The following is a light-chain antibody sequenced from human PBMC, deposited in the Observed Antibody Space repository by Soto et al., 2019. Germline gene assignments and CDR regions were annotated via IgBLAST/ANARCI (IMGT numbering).Light chain of an antibody. CDR3: QQSYSTPWT. CDR1: QGISSY. J-gene: IGKJ1*01. Sequence: AIRMTQSPSSFSASTLDRVTITCRASQGISSYLAWYQQKPGKAPKLLIYAASTLQSGVPSRFSGSGSGTDFTLTISSLQPEDFATYYCQQSYSTPWTFGQGTKVDIK. V-gene: IGKV1-8*01. CDR2: AAS.